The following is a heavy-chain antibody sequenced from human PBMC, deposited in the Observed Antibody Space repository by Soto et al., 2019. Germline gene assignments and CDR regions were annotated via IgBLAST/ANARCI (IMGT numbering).Heavy chain of an antibody. CDR2: ITSSSSYI. CDR3: ASDPRDNSGYWYYFDY. D-gene: IGHD3-22*01. J-gene: IGHJ4*02. Sequence: EVQLVESGGGLVKPGGSLRLSCAASGFTFSDYSMNWVRQAPGKGLEWVSSITSSSSYIYYADSLMGRFTISRDNAKNSLYLRMNSLRAEDTAVYYCASDPRDNSGYWYYFDYWGQGTLVTVSS. CDR1: GFTFSDYS. V-gene: IGHV3-21*01.